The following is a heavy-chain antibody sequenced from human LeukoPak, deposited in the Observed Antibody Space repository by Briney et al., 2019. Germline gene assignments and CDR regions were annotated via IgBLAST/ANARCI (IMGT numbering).Heavy chain of an antibody. Sequence: PGGSLRLSCAASGFTFSSYSMSWGRQARGKGLEWLSYISSTGAIYYADSVQGRFTISRDNARNSLYLQMNSLRDEDTAVYYCARDPEALDYWGQGTLGTVSS. CDR1: GFTFSSYS. V-gene: IGHV3-48*02. CDR2: ISSTGAI. J-gene: IGHJ4*02. CDR3: ARDPEALDY.